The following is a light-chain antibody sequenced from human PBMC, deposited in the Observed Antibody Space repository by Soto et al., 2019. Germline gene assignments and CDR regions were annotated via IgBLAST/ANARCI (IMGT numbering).Light chain of an antibody. Sequence: QSVLTQPPSVSDAPRQRVTISCSGSSSNIGNNAVNWYQQLPRKAPKLLIYNNDLLPSGVSDRFSGSKSGTSASLAISGLQSEDEADYYCAAWDDSLNLVAFGGGTKVTVL. CDR1: SSNIGNNA. CDR2: NND. CDR3: AAWDDSLNLVA. J-gene: IGLJ2*01. V-gene: IGLV1-36*01.